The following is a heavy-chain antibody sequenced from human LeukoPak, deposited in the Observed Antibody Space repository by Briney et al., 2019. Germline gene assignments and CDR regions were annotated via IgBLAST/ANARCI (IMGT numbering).Heavy chain of an antibody. CDR3: AKKRDAFDI. D-gene: IGHD5-24*01. Sequence: GGSLRLSCVASGFTFGNYAMGWLRQAPGRRPEWVSSLTDSGGTTYYVDSVKGRFAISRDNSKNTLYLHMNSLRAEDTAVYYCAKKRDAFDIWGQGTVVTVSS. CDR1: GFTFGNYA. J-gene: IGHJ3*02. V-gene: IGHV3-23*01. CDR2: LTDSGGTT.